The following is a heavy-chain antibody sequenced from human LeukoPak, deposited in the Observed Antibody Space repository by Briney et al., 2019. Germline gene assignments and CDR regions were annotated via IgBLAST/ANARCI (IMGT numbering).Heavy chain of an antibody. J-gene: IGHJ4*02. CDR1: GGSISSSSYC. V-gene: IGHV4-39*07. CDR3: AREVVPAAYFDY. D-gene: IGHD2-2*01. Sequence: SETMSLTCTVSGGSISSSSYCWGWIRQPPGKGLEWIGSIYYSGSTYYNPSLKSRVTISVDTSKNQFSLKLSSVTAADTAVYYCAREVVPAAYFDYWGQGTLVTVSS. CDR2: IYYSGST.